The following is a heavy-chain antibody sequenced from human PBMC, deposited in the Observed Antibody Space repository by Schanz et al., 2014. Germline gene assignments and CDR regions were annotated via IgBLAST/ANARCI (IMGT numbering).Heavy chain of an antibody. CDR3: ARSEMDRGVIWGY. D-gene: IGHD3-10*01. J-gene: IGHJ4*02. V-gene: IGHV3-7*01. CDR1: GFTFSNYW. CDR2: IRQEGSEK. Sequence: VQLVESGGGVVQPGESLRVSCAASGFTFSNYWMSWVRQAPGKGLEWVANIRQEGSEKYYVDSVKGRFTVSRDDAKNSLYLQMNSLRVEDTAVYYCARSEMDRGVIWGYWGQGTLVTVSS.